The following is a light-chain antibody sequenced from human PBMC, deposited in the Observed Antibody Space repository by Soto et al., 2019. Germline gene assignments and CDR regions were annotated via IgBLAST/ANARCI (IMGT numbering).Light chain of an antibody. Sequence: DIQMTQSPSTLSASVGDRVTITCRASQSISNSLAWYQQKPGKAPKVLIYKASSLQSGVPSRFSGSGSGTEFTLTISSLQPEDFATYYCQQYNSFSRTFGQGTKLEIK. CDR1: QSISNS. CDR3: QQYNSFSRT. J-gene: IGKJ2*02. V-gene: IGKV1-5*03. CDR2: KAS.